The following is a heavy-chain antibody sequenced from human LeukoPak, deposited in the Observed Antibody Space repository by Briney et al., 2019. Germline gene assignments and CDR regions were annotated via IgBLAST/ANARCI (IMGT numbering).Heavy chain of an antibody. J-gene: IGHJ3*02. V-gene: IGHV3-48*03. D-gene: IGHD3-16*02. CDR3: ARVPAGVIGMKDAFDI. CDR1: GFTFSSYE. Sequence: GGSLRLSCAASGFTFSSYEMNWVRQAPGKGLEWVSYISSSGSTIYYADSVKGRFTISRHNAKNSLYLQMNSLRAEDTAVYYCARVPAGVIGMKDAFDIWGQGTMVTVSS. CDR2: ISSSGSTI.